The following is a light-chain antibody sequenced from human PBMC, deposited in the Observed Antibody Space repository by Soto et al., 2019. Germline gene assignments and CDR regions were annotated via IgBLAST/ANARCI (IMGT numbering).Light chain of an antibody. CDR2: GAS. Sequence: DIVMTQSPSTLSVSPGERATISCRASQSVSSSLAWYQQKPGQAPKILIYGASTRYTGIPARFSGSGSGTAFTPTTSSLQSEDVSVYYCQQYNNWHLTFGGGTKVEIK. CDR1: QSVSSS. V-gene: IGKV3-15*01. J-gene: IGKJ4*02. CDR3: QQYNNWHLT.